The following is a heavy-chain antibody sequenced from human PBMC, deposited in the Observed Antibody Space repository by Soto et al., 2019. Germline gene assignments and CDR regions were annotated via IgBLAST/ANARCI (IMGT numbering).Heavy chain of an antibody. J-gene: IGHJ4*02. V-gene: IGHV4-31*03. CDR1: GGSISSDNYY. D-gene: IGHD2-8*01. Sequence: SETLSLTCTVSGGSISSDNYYCSWIRQLPARGLEWIGYISYTRRTSYNPSLRSRVAISVDTSKNQFSLNLNSVTAADTAVYYCARHEGNGNVWPLDYWGQGILVTVSS. CDR3: ARHEGNGNVWPLDY. CDR2: ISYTRRT.